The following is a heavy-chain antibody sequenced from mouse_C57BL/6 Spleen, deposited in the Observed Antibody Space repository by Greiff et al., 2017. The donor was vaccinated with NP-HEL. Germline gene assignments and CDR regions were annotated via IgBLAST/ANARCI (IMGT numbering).Heavy chain of an antibody. CDR1: GFTFSSYA. V-gene: IGHV5-4*01. CDR2: ISDGGSYT. J-gene: IGHJ2*01. CDR3: ARDWGTTVVAHFDY. Sequence: EVQLVESGGGLVKPGGSLKLSCAASGFTFSSYAMSWVRQTPEKRLEWVATISDGGSYTYYPDNVKGRFPISRDNAKNNLYLQMSHLKSEDTAMYYCARDWGTTVVAHFDYWGQGTTLTVSS. D-gene: IGHD1-1*01.